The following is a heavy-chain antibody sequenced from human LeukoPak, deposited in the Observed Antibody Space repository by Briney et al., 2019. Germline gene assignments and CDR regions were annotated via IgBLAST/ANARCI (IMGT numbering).Heavy chain of an antibody. J-gene: IGHJ4*02. D-gene: IGHD3-16*01. CDR1: GFTFSSYS. Sequence: GGSLLLSCAASGFTFSSYSMNWVRPAPGKGLEWVSSISSSSSYIYYADSVKGRFTISRDNAKNSLYLQMNSLRAEDTAVYYCARDPGGFDYWGQGTLVTVSS. CDR3: ARDPGGFDY. CDR2: ISSSSSYI. V-gene: IGHV3-21*01.